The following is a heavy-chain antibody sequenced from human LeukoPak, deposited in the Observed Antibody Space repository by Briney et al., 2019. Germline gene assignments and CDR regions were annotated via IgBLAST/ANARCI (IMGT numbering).Heavy chain of an antibody. CDR1: GYTFTGYY. Sequence: GSSVKVSCKASGYTFTGYYMHWVRQAPGQGLEWMGWINPNSGGTNYAQKFQGRVTMTRHTSISTAYMELSRLRSEDTAVYYCARVYQRIVVVTPRGFDPWGQGTLVTVSS. CDR3: ARVYQRIVVVTPRGFDP. CDR2: INPNSGGT. J-gene: IGHJ5*02. V-gene: IGHV1-2*02. D-gene: IGHD3-22*01.